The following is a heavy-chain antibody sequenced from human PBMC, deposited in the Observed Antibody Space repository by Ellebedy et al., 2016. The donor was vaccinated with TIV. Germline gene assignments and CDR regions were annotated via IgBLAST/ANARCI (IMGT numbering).Heavy chain of an antibody. CDR3: AKPSDPNPGYSASWATYFDY. V-gene: IGHV3-30*18. Sequence: GGSLRLXCAASGFTFRRFAMHWVRQAPGKGLEWVAVVSADGSRKSYADSVKERFTISRDNSKNTLFVQMNSLRVEDTAMYYCAKPSDPNPGYSASWATYFDYWGQGTLVTVSS. CDR1: GFTFRRFA. CDR2: VSADGSRK. D-gene: IGHD6-13*01. J-gene: IGHJ4*02.